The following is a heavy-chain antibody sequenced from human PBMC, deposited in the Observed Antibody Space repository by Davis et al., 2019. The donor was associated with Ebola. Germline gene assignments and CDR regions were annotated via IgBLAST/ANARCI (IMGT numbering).Heavy chain of an antibody. Sequence: GGSLRLSCAASGFTFSSYAMSWVRQAPGKGLEWVSAISSSSSTIYYADSVKDRFTISRDNAKNSLYLQMNSLRDEDTAVYYCAREGFTIFGVVIMYYFDYWGQGTLVTVSS. CDR3: AREGFTIFGVVIMYYFDY. CDR2: ISSSSSTI. V-gene: IGHV3-48*02. J-gene: IGHJ4*02. CDR1: GFTFSSYA. D-gene: IGHD3-3*01.